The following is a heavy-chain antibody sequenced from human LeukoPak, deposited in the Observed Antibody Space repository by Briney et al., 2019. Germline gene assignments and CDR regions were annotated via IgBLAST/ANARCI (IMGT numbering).Heavy chain of an antibody. Sequence: GGSLRLSCAASGFTFSSYGMHWVRQAPSKGLEWVAVISYDGSNKYYADSVKGRFTISRDNSKNTLYLQMNSLRAEDTAVYYCAKGDLLLWFGELYGMDVWGQGTTVTVSS. CDR3: AKGDLLLWFGELYGMDV. D-gene: IGHD3-10*01. CDR1: GFTFSSYG. CDR2: ISYDGSNK. J-gene: IGHJ6*02. V-gene: IGHV3-30*18.